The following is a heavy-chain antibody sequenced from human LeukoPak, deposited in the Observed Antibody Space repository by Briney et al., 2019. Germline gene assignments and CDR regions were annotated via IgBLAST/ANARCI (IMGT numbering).Heavy chain of an antibody. CDR3: ARGIGDRFRLQHVIDY. V-gene: IGHV1-2*02. D-gene: IGHD2-21*02. CDR1: GYSFTGYY. Sequence: ASVKVSCKASGYSFTGYYMHWVRQAPGQGLEWMGWINPNSGDTKYAQKFQGRVTMTRDTSISTAYMELSSLRSEDTAVYYCARGIGDRFRLQHVIDYWGQGTLVTVSS. J-gene: IGHJ4*02. CDR2: INPNSGDT.